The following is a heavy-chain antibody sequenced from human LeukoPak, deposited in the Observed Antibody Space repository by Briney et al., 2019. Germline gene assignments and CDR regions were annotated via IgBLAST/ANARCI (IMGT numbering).Heavy chain of an antibody. CDR3: ARLDKGINAAHFDY. CDR1: GGSISSSDFY. J-gene: IGHJ4*02. V-gene: IGHV4-39*01. D-gene: IGHD3-22*01. CDR2: ISYSGST. Sequence: SETLSLTCTVSGGSISSSDFYWGWIRQPPGKGLEWIGLISYSGSTSYNPSLKSRVTISVDTSKSHFSLKLSSVTAADTAIYYCARLDKGINAAHFDYWGQGTLVTVSS.